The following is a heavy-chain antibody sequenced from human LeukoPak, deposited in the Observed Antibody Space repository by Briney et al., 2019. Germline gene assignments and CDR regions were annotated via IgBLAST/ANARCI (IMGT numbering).Heavy chain of an antibody. CDR2: IYYSGST. D-gene: IGHD1-26*01. V-gene: IGHV4-39*07. CDR3: ARYSNDIVGATHDAFDI. Sequence: SETLSLTCTVSGVSISSSSYHWGWLRQPPGKGLEWIGCIYYSGSTYYNPSLKSRVTISVDTSKNQFSLKLSSVTAADTAVYYCARYSNDIVGATHDAFDIWGQGTMVTVSS. CDR1: GVSISSSSYH. J-gene: IGHJ3*02.